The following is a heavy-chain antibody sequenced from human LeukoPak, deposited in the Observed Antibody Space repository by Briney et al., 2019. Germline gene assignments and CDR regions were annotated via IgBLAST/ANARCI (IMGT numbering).Heavy chain of an antibody. CDR2: LYSAGST. J-gene: IGHJ4*02. Sequence: GGSLRLSCAASGFSVSSNYMSWVRQAPGKGLEWVSILYSAGSTYYADSVKGRFTISRDNSRNTLYLQMNSLRVDDTAVYYCASGGMGARKFYSDPFHYWGQGTLVTVSS. D-gene: IGHD2-15*01. V-gene: IGHV3-53*01. CDR1: GFSVSSNY. CDR3: ASGGMGARKFYSDPFHY.